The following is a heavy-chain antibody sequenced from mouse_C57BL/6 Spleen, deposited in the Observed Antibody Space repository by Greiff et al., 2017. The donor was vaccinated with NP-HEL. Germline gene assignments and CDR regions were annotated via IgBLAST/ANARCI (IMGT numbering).Heavy chain of an antibody. CDR1: GYAFSSSW. V-gene: IGHV1-82*01. CDR3: ARNGNYGNFDV. CDR2: IYPGDGDT. Sequence: QVQLQQSGPELVKPGASVKISCKASGYAFSSSWMNWVKQRPGKGLEWIGRIYPGDGDTNNNGKFKGKATLTADKTSSTAYMQLSSLTSEDSAVYFCARNGNYGNFDVWGTGTTVTVSS. D-gene: IGHD2-1*01. J-gene: IGHJ1*03.